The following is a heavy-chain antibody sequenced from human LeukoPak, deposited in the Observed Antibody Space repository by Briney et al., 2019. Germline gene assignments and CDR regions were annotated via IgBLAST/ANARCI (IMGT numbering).Heavy chain of an antibody. J-gene: IGHJ4*02. CDR1: GYTLTELS. D-gene: IGHD3-10*01. Sequence: VASVKVSCKVSGYTLTELSMHWVRQAPGKGLEWMGGFDPEDGETIYAQKFQGRVTITADESTSTAYMELSSLRSEDTAVYYCASSGQLASPYYFDYWGQGTLVTVSS. CDR2: FDPEDGET. CDR3: ASSGQLASPYYFDY. V-gene: IGHV1-24*01.